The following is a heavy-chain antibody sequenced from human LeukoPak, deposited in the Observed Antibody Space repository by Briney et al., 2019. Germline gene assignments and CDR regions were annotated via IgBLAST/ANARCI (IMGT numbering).Heavy chain of an antibody. V-gene: IGHV3-13*01. CDR1: GFTFSSYD. Sequence: PGGSLRLSCAASGFTFSSYDMHWVRQATGKGLEWVSAIGTAGDTYYPGSVKGRFTISRENAKNSLYLQMNSLRAGDTAVYYRARGRYCSGGSCYPTVGFYDYWGQGTLVTVSS. D-gene: IGHD2-15*01. J-gene: IGHJ4*02. CDR3: ARGRYCSGGSCYPTVGFYDY. CDR2: IGTAGDT.